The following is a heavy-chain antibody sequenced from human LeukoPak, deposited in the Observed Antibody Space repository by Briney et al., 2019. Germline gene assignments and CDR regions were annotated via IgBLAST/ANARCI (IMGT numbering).Heavy chain of an antibody. CDR1: GYTFATSG. CDR2: ISAYNGQT. V-gene: IGHV1-18*01. D-gene: IGHD1-7*01. Sequence: ASVTVSCKASGYTFATSGITWVRQAPGQGLEWMGWISAYNGQTHYAQKVQGRVTMTTDTSTTTAYMELRSLGSDDTAVYYCAGVAGFFWNSDSFDYWGQGTQVTVPS. J-gene: IGHJ4*02. CDR3: AGVAGFFWNSDSFDY.